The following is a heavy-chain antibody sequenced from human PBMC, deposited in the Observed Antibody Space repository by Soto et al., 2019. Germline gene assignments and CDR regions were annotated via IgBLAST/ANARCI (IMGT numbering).Heavy chain of an antibody. CDR1: GFTVSSNY. D-gene: IGHD5-12*01. CDR2: IYSGGST. J-gene: IGHJ4*02. CDR3: ARDQRNSGYDVAGY. V-gene: IGHV3-53*04. Sequence: GGSLRLSCAASGFTVSSNYMSWVRQAPGKGLEWVSVIYSGGSTYYADSVKGRFTISRHNSKNTLYLQMNSLRAEDTAVYYCARDQRNSGYDVAGYWGQGTLVTVSS.